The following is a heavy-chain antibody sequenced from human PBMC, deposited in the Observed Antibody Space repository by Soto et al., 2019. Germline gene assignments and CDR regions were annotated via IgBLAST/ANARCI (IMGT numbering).Heavy chain of an antibody. CDR1: GYTFTGYY. D-gene: IGHD3-9*01. Sequence: ASVKVSCKASGYTFTGYYMHWVRQAPGQGLEWMGWINPNSGGTNYAQKFQGRVTMTRDTSISTAYMEPSRLRSDDTAVYYCARDNGDILTGYFDYWGQGTLATVSS. V-gene: IGHV1-2*02. J-gene: IGHJ4*02. CDR3: ARDNGDILTGYFDY. CDR2: INPNSGGT.